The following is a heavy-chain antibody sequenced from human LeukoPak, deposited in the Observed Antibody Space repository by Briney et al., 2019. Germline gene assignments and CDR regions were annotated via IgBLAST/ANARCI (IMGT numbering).Heavy chain of an antibody. V-gene: IGHV3-23*01. CDR3: AKVPPPITMIVVVIHLDY. J-gene: IGHJ4*02. CDR1: GFTLSSYG. D-gene: IGHD3-22*01. CDR2: ISGSGGST. Sequence: PGGSLRLSCAASGFTLSSYGMSWVRQAPGKGLEWVSAISGSGGSTYYADSVKGRFTISRDNSKNTLYLQMNSLRAEHTAVYYCAKVPPPITMIVVVIHLDYWGQGTLVTVSS.